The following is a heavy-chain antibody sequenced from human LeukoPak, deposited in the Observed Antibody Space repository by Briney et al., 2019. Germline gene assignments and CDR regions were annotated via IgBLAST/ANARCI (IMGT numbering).Heavy chain of an antibody. D-gene: IGHD1-26*01. CDR2: INPDGSER. CDR1: GFSFGPYW. CDR3: ARGNSGSFDD. J-gene: IGHJ4*02. V-gene: IGHV3-7*01. Sequence: GGSLRLSCVASGFSFGPYWMTWVGQAPGKGLEWVALINPDGSERYYVDSVKGRCSISRDNSRSSLFLQIDSLRDDDAAVYYCARGNSGSFDDWGQGALVIVSS.